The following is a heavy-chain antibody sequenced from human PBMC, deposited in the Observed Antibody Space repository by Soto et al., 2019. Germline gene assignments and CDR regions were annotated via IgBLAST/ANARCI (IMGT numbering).Heavy chain of an antibody. CDR2: IYYSGST. CDR3: ARVYATSYYYYGMDV. D-gene: IGHD2-8*01. Sequence: SDTLSLTCTVSGGSISSSSYYWGWIRQPPGKGLEWIGSIYYSGSTYYNPSLKSRVTISVDTSKNQFSLKLSSVTAADTAVYYCARVYATSYYYYGMDVWGQGTTVTVSS. V-gene: IGHV4-39*01. CDR1: GGSISSSSYY. J-gene: IGHJ6*02.